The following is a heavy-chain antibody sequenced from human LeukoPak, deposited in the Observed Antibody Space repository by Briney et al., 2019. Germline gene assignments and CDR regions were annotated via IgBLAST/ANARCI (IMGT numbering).Heavy chain of an antibody. CDR3: ARAGEMATIRGPFGY. CDR2: ISGSGGNT. CDR1: GFTFSGYA. J-gene: IGHJ4*02. V-gene: IGHV3-23*01. D-gene: IGHD5-24*01. Sequence: PGGSLRLSCVGSGFTFSGYAMTWVRQAPGKGLEWVSAISGSGGNTYYVDSVKGRFAISRDNSKNTVFLQMNSLRAEDTAVYYCARAGEMATIRGPFGYWGQGTLVTVSS.